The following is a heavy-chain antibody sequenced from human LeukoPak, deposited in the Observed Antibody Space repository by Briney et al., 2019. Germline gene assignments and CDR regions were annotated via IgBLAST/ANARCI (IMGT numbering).Heavy chain of an antibody. CDR1: GFTFSDYY. D-gene: IGHD5-12*01. V-gene: IGHV3-15*01. Sequence: GGSLRLSCAASGFTFSDYYMSWIRQAPGKGLEWVGRIKSKTDGGTTDYAAPVKGRFTISRDDSKNTLYLQMNSLKTEDTAVYSGYESDYWGQGTLVTVSS. J-gene: IGHJ4*02. CDR3: YESDY. CDR2: IKSKTDGGTT.